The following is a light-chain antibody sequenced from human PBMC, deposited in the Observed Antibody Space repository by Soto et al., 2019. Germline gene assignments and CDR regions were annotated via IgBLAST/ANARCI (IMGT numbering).Light chain of an antibody. CDR3: CSYAGSSTLAV. CDR2: EVS. J-gene: IGLJ7*01. CDR1: SSDVGSYNL. V-gene: IGLV2-23*02. Sequence: QYALTQPASVSGSPGQSITISCTGTSSDVGSYNLVSWYQQHPTKAPKLMIYEVSERPSGVSNRFSGSKSDNTASLTISGLQAEDEADYYCCSYAGSSTLAVFGGGTQLTVL.